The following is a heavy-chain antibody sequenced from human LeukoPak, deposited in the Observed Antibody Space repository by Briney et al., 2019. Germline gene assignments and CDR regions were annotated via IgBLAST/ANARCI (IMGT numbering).Heavy chain of an antibody. CDR2: ISWHSRSI. D-gene: IGHD3-22*01. Sequence: GRSLRLSCAASGFTFDDYSMHWVRQAPGKGLEWVAGISWHSRSIGYADSVKGRFTISRDNAKNSVSLQMNSLRTEDTALYYCTKDLSSQWFTDIRHYGMNVWGQETTVAVSS. J-gene: IGHJ6*02. CDR3: TKDLSSQWFTDIRHYGMNV. CDR1: GFTFDDYS. V-gene: IGHV3-9*01.